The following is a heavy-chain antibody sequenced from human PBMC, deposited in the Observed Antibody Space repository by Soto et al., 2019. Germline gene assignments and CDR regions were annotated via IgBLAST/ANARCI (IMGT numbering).Heavy chain of an antibody. CDR3: ARDYCGGDCYLVDYYYYGMDV. CDR2: IYYSGST. Sequence: SETLSLTCTVSGGSISSGDYYWSWIRQPPGKGLEWIGYIYYSGSTYYNPSLKSRVTISVDTSKNQFSLKLSSVTAADTAVYYCARDYCGGDCYLVDYYYYGMDVWGQGTTVTVSS. J-gene: IGHJ6*02. V-gene: IGHV4-30-4*01. CDR1: GGSISSGDYY. D-gene: IGHD2-21*02.